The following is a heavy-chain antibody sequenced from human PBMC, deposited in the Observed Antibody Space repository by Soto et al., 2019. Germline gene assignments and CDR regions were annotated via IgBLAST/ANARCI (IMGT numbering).Heavy chain of an antibody. CDR1: GFTFSRYW. D-gene: IGHD6-13*01. Sequence: EVQLVESGGGLVQPGGSLRLSCAVSGFTFSRYWMHWVRQAPGKGLLWVSRVNTDGSATNYADSMEGRFTISRDNAKNTLYLQMNSLRGEDTAVYYCVRGTSNWYGIDYWGQGTLVTVSS. V-gene: IGHV3-74*01. CDR2: VNTDGSAT. CDR3: VRGTSNWYGIDY. J-gene: IGHJ4*02.